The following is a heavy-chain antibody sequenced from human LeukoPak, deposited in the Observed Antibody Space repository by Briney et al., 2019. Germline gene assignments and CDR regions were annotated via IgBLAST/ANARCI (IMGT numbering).Heavy chain of an antibody. CDR2: INHSGIT. CDR3: ARFTGYLYFDY. V-gene: IGHV4-34*01. Sequence: SETLSLTCDVYDGSFSGFFWGWIRQPPGQGLDWIGEINHSGITNYNPSLKSRVTMSVDTSKNQFSLKLSSVTAADTAVYFCARFTGYLYFDYWGQGTLVTVSS. J-gene: IGHJ4*02. D-gene: IGHD3-9*01. CDR1: DGSFSGFF.